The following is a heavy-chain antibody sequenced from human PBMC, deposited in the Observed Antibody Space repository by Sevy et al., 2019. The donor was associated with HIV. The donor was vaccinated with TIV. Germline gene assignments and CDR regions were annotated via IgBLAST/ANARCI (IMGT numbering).Heavy chain of an antibody. CDR2: IGHNGDNT. CDR3: AKGVRLGGPIYYGMDV. CDR1: GFTFSNYA. D-gene: IGHD3-10*02. J-gene: IGHJ6*02. V-gene: IGHV3-23*01. Sequence: GGSLRLSCVASGFTFSNYAMTWVRQTPWKGLEWVSGIGHNGDNTHHAGSVKGRFSISRDNSKNTLDLQMNSLRAEDTAVYYCAKGVRLGGPIYYGMDVWGQGTTVTVSS.